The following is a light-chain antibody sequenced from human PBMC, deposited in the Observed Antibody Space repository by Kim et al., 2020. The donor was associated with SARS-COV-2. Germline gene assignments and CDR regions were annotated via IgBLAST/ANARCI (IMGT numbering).Light chain of an antibody. CDR1: QDIIND. Sequence: ADVGDRVTITGRASQDIINDLGWYQQNPGRAPKRLIYGASSLQSGVPSRFSGSGSGTEFTLTISSLQPEDFATYFCLQHNTYPSTFGQGTRLEIK. J-gene: IGKJ5*01. V-gene: IGKV1-17*01. CDR3: LQHNTYPST. CDR2: GAS.